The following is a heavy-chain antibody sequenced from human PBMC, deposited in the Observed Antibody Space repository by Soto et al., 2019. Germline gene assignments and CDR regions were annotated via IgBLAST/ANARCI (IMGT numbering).Heavy chain of an antibody. J-gene: IGHJ6*02. V-gene: IGHV5-51*01. CDR2: IYPGDSDT. CDR1: GYSFTSYW. Sequence: GESLKISCKGSGYSFTSYWIGWVRQMPGKGLEWMGIIYPGDSDTRYSPSFQGQVTISADKSISTAYLQWSSLKASDTAMYYCARAPHFCSRYYYHYVMDVCGQGTSVPVS. D-gene: IGHD3-3*02. CDR3: ARAPHFCSRYYYHYVMDV.